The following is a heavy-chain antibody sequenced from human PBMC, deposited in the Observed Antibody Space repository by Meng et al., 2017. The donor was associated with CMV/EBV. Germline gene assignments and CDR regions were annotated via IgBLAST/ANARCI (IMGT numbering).Heavy chain of an antibody. J-gene: IGHJ6*02. CDR3: ARRGRITMVRGVRYYYGMDV. CDR1: GGSFSGYY. D-gene: IGHD3-10*01. V-gene: IGHV4-34*01. CDR2: INHSGST. Sequence: LRLSCAVYGGSFSGYYWSWIRQPPGKGLEWIGEINHSGSTNYNPSLKSRVTISVDTSKNQFSLKLSSVTAADTAVYYCARRGRITMVRGVRYYYGMDVWGQGTTVTVSS.